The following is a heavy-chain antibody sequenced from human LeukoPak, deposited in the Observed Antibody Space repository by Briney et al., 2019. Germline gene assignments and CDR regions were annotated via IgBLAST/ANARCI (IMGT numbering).Heavy chain of an antibody. Sequence: SGTLSLTCAVSGGSISSSNRWSWVRQPPGKGLEWIGETYHSGSTNYNPSLKSRVTISVDKSKNQFSLKLSSVTAADTAVYYCATLAPLGGAFDIWGQGTMVTVSS. V-gene: IGHV4-4*02. CDR1: GGSISSSNR. CDR2: TYHSGST. D-gene: IGHD3-3*01. CDR3: ATLAPLGGAFDI. J-gene: IGHJ3*02.